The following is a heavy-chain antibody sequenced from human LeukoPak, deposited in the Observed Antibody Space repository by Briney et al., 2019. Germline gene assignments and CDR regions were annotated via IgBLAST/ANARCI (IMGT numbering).Heavy chain of an antibody. CDR1: GFSFSSCA. CDR2: ISGSGGST. Sequence: GGSLRLSCAASGFSFSSCAMSWVRQAPGKGLEWVSAISGSGGSTYYADSVKGRFTISRDNSKNTLYLQMNSLRAEDTAVYYCAKDFYSSGWYLSGDWGQGTLVTVSS. J-gene: IGHJ4*02. CDR3: AKDFYSSGWYLSGD. D-gene: IGHD6-13*01. V-gene: IGHV3-23*01.